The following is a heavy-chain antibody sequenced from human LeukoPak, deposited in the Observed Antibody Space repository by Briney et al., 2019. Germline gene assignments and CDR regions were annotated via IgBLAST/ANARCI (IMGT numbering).Heavy chain of an antibody. J-gene: IGHJ4*02. CDR3: ATRSGPFDY. CDR1: GFTFSSYA. CDR2: ISGSGGT. V-gene: IGHV3-23*01. D-gene: IGHD3-3*01. Sequence: GGSLRLSCAASGFTFSSYAMSWVRQAPGKGLEWVSAISGSGGTYYADSVKGRFTISRDNSKNTLYLQMNSLRAEDTAVYYCATRSGPFDYWGQGTLVTVSS.